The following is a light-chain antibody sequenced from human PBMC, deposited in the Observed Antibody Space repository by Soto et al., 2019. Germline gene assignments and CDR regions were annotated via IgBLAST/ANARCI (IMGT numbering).Light chain of an antibody. CDR2: GAS. V-gene: IGKV3-20*01. J-gene: IGKJ1*01. CDR3: QQYGSSPWT. Sequence: EIVLTQSPGTLSLSPGERATLSCRASQSVSSSYLAWYQQKPGLAPRLLIYGASSRATGIPDRFIGSGSGTDFPLTISRLEPEDFAVYYCQQYGSSPWTFGQGTKVEIK. CDR1: QSVSSSY.